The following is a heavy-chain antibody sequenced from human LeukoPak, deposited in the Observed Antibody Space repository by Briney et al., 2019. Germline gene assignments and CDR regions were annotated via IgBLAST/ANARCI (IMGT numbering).Heavy chain of an antibody. Sequence: GASVKVSCMTSGYIFTPHHIHWMRQAPGQGLELLGWVSAANNPEYSQKFQGRVVITRDASATTSYLELNSLRSEDTAVYYCAMSVEMPPIPSFDYWGQGTLVTVSS. CDR3: AMSVEMPPIPSFDY. CDR2: VSAANNP. V-gene: IGHV1-3*01. D-gene: IGHD5-24*01. J-gene: IGHJ4*02. CDR1: GYIFTPHH.